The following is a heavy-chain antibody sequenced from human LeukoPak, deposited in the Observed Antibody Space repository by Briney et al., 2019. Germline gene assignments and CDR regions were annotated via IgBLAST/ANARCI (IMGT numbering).Heavy chain of an antibody. D-gene: IGHD2-2*01. CDR1: GGSFSGYY. CDR3: ARTSADQLRRAGFDS. V-gene: IGHV4-34*01. Sequence: SETLSLTCAVYGGSFSGYYWSWIRQPPGKGLEWIGEINHSGSTNYNPSLKSRVTISVDTSKNQFSLKLSSVTAADTAVYYCARTSADQLRRAGFDSWGQGTLVTVSS. J-gene: IGHJ5*01. CDR2: INHSGST.